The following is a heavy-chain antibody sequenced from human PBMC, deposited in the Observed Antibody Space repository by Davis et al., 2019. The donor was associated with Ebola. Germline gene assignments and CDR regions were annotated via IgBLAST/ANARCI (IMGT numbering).Heavy chain of an antibody. J-gene: IGHJ6*02. CDR1: GFTFSSYA. CDR3: ARDGDYGDSLYYYYGMDV. V-gene: IGHV3-23*01. Sequence: GESLKISCAASGFTFSSYAMSWVRHAPAKGLECVTAISGRGGSTYYADSAKGRFTISRDNSKNTLYLQMNSLRAEDTAVYYCARDGDYGDSLYYYYGMDVWGQGTTVTVSS. CDR2: ISGRGGST. D-gene: IGHD4-17*01.